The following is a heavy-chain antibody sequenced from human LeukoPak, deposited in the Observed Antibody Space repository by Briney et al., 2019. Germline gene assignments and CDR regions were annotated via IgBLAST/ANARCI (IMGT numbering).Heavy chain of an antibody. J-gene: IGHJ4*02. D-gene: IGHD2-2*01. V-gene: IGHV3-30-3*01. CDR3: ARNSLLGYCSSTSCYRADY. CDR2: ISYDGSKK. Sequence: GGSLRLSCAASGFTFSSYPMHWVRQAPGKGLEWVAVISYDGSKKYYADSVKGRFTISRDNSKNTLYLQMNSLRAEDTAVYFCARNSLLGYCSSTSCYRADYWGQGTLVAVSS. CDR1: GFTFSSYP.